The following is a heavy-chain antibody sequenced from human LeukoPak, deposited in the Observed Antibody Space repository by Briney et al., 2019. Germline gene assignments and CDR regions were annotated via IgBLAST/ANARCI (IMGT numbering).Heavy chain of an antibody. V-gene: IGHV4-34*01. CDR2: INHSGST. CDR1: GGTFSGYY. D-gene: IGHD3-3*01. CDR3: ARRAINKLRFLEWFRPDAFDI. Sequence: PSETLSLTCAVYGGTFSGYYWSWIRQPPGKWLEWIGEINHSGSTNYNPSLKSRVTISVDTSKNQFSLKLSSVTAADTAVYYCARRAINKLRFLEWFRPDAFDIWGQGTMVTVSS. J-gene: IGHJ3*02.